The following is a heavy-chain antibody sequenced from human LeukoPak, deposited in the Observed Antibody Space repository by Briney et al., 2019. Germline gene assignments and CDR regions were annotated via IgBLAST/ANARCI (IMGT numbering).Heavy chain of an antibody. Sequence: GASVKVSCKASGYTFTSYYMHWVRQAPVQGLECMGIINPSGGSTSYAQKFQGRVTMTRDTSTSTVYMELSSLRSEDTAVYYCARDRENYYDSSGSLGGSDYWGQGTLVTVSS. J-gene: IGHJ4*02. CDR3: ARDRENYYDSSGSLGGSDY. V-gene: IGHV1-46*01. CDR2: INPSGGST. D-gene: IGHD3-22*01. CDR1: GYTFTSYY.